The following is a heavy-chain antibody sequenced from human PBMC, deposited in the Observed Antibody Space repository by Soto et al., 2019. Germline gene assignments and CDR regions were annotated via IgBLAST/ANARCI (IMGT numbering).Heavy chain of an antibody. J-gene: IGHJ6*02. CDR1: GGSISSSSYY. CDR2: IYYSGST. V-gene: IGHV4-39*01. CDR3: ARHETYSSGWYVQTGYYYGMDV. D-gene: IGHD6-19*01. Sequence: PSETLSLTCTVSGGSISSSSYYWGWIRQPPGKGLEWIGSIYYSGSTYYNPSLKSRVTISVGTSKNQFSLKLSSVTAAHTAVYYCARHETYSSGWYVQTGYYYGMDVWGQGTTVTVSS.